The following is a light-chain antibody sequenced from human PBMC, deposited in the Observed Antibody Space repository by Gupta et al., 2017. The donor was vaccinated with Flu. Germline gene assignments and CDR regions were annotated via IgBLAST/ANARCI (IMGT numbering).Light chain of an antibody. CDR2: DSS. V-gene: IGKV3-11*01. J-gene: IGKJ4*01. Sequence: EIVLTQYPGTLSVSPGEGATLSCWASQNINNYLAWYRQKPRQAPTLLIYDSSQSVPGVPAMFSGSGGGKNVTLTINSRESEDFGVYYFRQHDNWPPFTFGGGTKLEIK. CDR3: RQHDNWPPFT. CDR1: QNINNY.